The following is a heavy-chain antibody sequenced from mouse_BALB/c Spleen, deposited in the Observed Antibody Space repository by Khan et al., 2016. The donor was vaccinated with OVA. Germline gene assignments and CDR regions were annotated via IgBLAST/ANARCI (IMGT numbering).Heavy chain of an antibody. CDR3: ARVRYPVHFAY. J-gene: IGHJ3*01. CDR2: IWGDGTT. V-gene: IGHV2-6-7*01. Sequence: QVQLKESGPGLVAPSQSLSITCTVAGFSLTGYGVNWVRQPPGKGLEWLGMIWGDGTTDYNSALKSRLSISKANSKSQVFLKMNSLQTDDTARYYCARVRYPVHFAYWGQGTLVTVSA. D-gene: IGHD2-14*01. CDR1: GFSLTGYG.